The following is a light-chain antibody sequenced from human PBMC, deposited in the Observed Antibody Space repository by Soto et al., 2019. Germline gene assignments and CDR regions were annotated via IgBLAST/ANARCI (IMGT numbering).Light chain of an antibody. CDR2: GAS. CDR3: QQDHSYPLT. V-gene: IGKV1-5*01. Sequence: QMTQSLSTLSASIEERVTITCRASQSIRTWLAWSQQKPGKAPKLLIYGASNLESGVPSRFSGSGSGTEFTLTISSLQPDDFATYYCQQDHSYPLTCGGGTRVDIK. J-gene: IGKJ4*01. CDR1: QSIRTW.